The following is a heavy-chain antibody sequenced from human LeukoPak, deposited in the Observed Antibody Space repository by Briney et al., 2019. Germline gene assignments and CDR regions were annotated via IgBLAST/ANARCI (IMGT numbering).Heavy chain of an antibody. J-gene: IGHJ4*02. Sequence: ASVKVSCKASGYTLTSYDINWVRQATGQGLEWMGWMNPNSGRTDYAQKFRDRISITRNTSISTAYMELSSLTSEDTGVYYCTRETSSRYFDFWGQGTLVTVSS. CDR3: TRETSSRYFDF. CDR2: MNPNSGRT. CDR1: GYTLTSYD. V-gene: IGHV1-8*01.